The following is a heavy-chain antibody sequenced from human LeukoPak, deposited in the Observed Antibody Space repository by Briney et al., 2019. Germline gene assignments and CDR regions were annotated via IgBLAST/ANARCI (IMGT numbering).Heavy chain of an antibody. V-gene: IGHV3-23*01. J-gene: IGHJ4*02. CDR1: GFTFSSYA. Sequence: HPGGSLRFSCAASGFTFSSYAMSWVRQAPGKGLEWVSAISGSGGSTYYADSVKGRFTISRDNSKNTLYLQMNSLRAEDTAVYYCAQLCIAARPYYPRAPFDYWGQGTLVTVSS. CDR2: ISGSGGST. CDR3: AQLCIAARPYYPRAPFDY. D-gene: IGHD6-6*01.